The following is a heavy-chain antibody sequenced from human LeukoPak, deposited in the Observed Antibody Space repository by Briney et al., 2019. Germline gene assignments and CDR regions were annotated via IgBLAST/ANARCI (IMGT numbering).Heavy chain of an antibody. V-gene: IGHV3-23*01. CDR3: AKGLYYYDSSGYGY. CDR1: GFTFSSYG. D-gene: IGHD3-22*01. Sequence: PGGSLRLSCAASGFTFSSYGMSWVRQAPGKGLEWVSAISGSGGSTYYADSVKGRFTISRDNSKNTLYLQMNSLRAEDTAVYYCAKGLYYYDSSGYGYWGQGTLVTVSS. CDR2: ISGSGGST. J-gene: IGHJ4*02.